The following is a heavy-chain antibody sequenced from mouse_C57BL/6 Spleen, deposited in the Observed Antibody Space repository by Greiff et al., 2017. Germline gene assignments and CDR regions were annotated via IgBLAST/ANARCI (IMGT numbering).Heavy chain of an antibody. CDR2: IWSGGST. D-gene: IGHD2-12*01. Sequence: VQLVESGPGLVQPSQSLSITCTVSGFSLTSYGVHWVRQSPGKGLEWLGVIWSGGSTDYNAAFISRLSISKDNSKSQVFFKMNSLQADDTARYYCARNNDRGYFDVWGTGTTVTVSS. J-gene: IGHJ1*03. CDR3: ARNNDRGYFDV. V-gene: IGHV2-2*01. CDR1: GFSLTSYG.